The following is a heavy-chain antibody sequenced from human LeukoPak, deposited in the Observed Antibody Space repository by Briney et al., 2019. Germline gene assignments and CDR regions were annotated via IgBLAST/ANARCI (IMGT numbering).Heavy chain of an antibody. CDR2: INPNSGGT. V-gene: IGHV1-2*02. CDR1: GYTFTGYY. CDR3: ARGDDYGDYAHYYYYYMDV. D-gene: IGHD4-17*01. Sequence: ASVKVSCKASGYTFTGYYKHWVRQAPGQGLEWMGWINPNSGGTNYAQKFQGRVTMTRDTSISTAYMELSRLRSDDTAVYYCARGDDYGDYAHYYYYYMDVWGKGTTVTVSS. J-gene: IGHJ6*03.